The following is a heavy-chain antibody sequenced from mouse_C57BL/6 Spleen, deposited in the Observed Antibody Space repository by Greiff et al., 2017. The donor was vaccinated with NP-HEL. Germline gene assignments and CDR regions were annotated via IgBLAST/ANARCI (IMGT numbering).Heavy chain of an antibody. J-gene: IGHJ3*01. CDR1: GYAFSSPW. CDR3: AKDYDPSWFAY. D-gene: IGHD2-4*01. V-gene: IGHV1-82*01. Sequence: VQPPQSGPELVKPGASVKISCKASGYAFSSPWMNWVKQRPGKGLEWIGRIYPGDGDTNYNGKFKGKATLTADKSSSTAYMQLSSLTSEDSAVYFCAKDYDPSWFAYWGQRTLVTVSA. CDR2: IYPGDGDT.